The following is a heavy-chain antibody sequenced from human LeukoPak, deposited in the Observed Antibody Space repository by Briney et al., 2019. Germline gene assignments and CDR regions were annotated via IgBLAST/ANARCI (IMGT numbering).Heavy chain of an antibody. D-gene: IGHD5-18*01. CDR1: GFTFSSYA. CDR2: ISGSGGST. Sequence: GGSLILSCAASGFTFSSYAMSWVRQAPGKGLEWVSAISGSGGSTYYADSVKGRFTISRDNSKNTLYLQMNSLRAEDTAVYYCAKSTAMVTLYYFDYWGQGTLVTVSS. CDR3: AKSTAMVTLYYFDY. J-gene: IGHJ4*02. V-gene: IGHV3-23*01.